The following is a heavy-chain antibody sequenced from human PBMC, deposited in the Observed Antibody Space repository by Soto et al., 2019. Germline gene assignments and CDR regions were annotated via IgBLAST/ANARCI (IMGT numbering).Heavy chain of an antibody. CDR1: GGTFSSYA. V-gene: IGHV1-69*13. CDR2: IIPIFGTA. Sequence: ASVKVSCKASGGTFSSYAISWVRQAPGQGLEWMGGIIPIFGTANYAQKFQGRVTITADESTSTAYMELSSLRSEDTAVYYCARALVSGSYYKNYHYYGMDVWGQGTTVTVSS. J-gene: IGHJ6*02. D-gene: IGHD3-10*01. CDR3: ARALVSGSYYKNYHYYGMDV.